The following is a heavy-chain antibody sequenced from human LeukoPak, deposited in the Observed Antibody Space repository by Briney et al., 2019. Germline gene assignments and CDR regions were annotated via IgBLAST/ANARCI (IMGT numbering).Heavy chain of an antibody. V-gene: IGHV1-18*01. CDR2: ISLHNGNL. CDR1: GFTISSDS. CDR3: ARTTGSGGGNYYLNDL. D-gene: IGHD2-21*02. J-gene: IGHJ4*02. Sequence: GASVKVSCKTSGFTISSDSITWVRQAPGQGLEWMGRISLHNGNLDYAQKFQGRLTVTTDTSTNTVYMELRSLKSDDTAVYFCARTTGSGGGNYYLNDLWGQGSLVTVSS.